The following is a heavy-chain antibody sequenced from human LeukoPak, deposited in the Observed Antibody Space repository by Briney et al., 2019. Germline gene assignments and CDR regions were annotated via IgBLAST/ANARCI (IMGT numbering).Heavy chain of an antibody. D-gene: IGHD3-10*01. J-gene: IGHJ4*02. CDR2: IYYSGST. V-gene: IGHV4-59*01. CDR1: GGSISSYY. CDR3: ARYGSGSYYNGPPFDY. Sequence: SETLSLTCTVSGGSISSYYWSWIRQPPGKGLEWSGYIYYSGSTNYNPSLKSRVTISVDTSKNQLSLKLSSVTAADTAVYYCARYGSGSYYNGPPFDYWGQGTLVTVSS.